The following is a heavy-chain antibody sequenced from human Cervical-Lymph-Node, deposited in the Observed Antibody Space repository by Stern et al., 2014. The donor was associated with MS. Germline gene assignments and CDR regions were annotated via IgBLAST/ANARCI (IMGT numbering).Heavy chain of an antibody. V-gene: IGHV4-4*02. Sequence: QLQLQESGPGLVKPSGTLSLTCTVSSVAISSGTWWNWVRQPPGKGLEWIGEIYHSGTTNYNPSLNGRLTISVDKSKNQFSLQLSAVTAADTALYYCARASSNAANLYYYYGMDIWGQGTTVTVSS. CDR3: ARASSNAANLYYYYGMDI. CDR1: SVAISSGTW. CDR2: IYHSGTT. D-gene: IGHD3-16*01. J-gene: IGHJ6*02.